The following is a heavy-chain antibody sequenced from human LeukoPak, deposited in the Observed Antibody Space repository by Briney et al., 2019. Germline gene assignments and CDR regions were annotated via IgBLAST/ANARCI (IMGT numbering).Heavy chain of an antibody. J-gene: IGHJ4*02. CDR3: AELTSMVEQY. V-gene: IGHV3-74*01. Sequence: GGSLRLSCAASGLTLSSYWMHWVRQAPGKGLVWVSRINSDGSSTRYAESVKGRFTISRDNAKNTLYLQMNSLRAEDTAVYYCAELTSMVEQYWGQGTLVTVSS. CDR2: INSDGSST. CDR1: GLTLSSYW. D-gene: IGHD3-10*01.